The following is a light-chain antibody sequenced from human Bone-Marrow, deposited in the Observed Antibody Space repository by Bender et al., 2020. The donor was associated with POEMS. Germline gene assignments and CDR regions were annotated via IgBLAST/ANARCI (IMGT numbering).Light chain of an antibody. CDR2: DVT. CDR1: SNDIGSDNL. Sequence: QSALTQPASVSGSPGQSITISCTGTSNDIGSDNLVSWYQQCPGKAPKLMIYDVTNRPSGVSNRFSGSKSDNTASLTISGLQAEDEADYYCAAYTDTTVVFGGGTKLTVL. CDR3: AAYTDTTVV. J-gene: IGLJ2*01. V-gene: IGLV2-23*02.